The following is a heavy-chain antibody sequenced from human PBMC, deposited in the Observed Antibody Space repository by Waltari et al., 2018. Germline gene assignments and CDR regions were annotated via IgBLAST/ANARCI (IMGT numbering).Heavy chain of an antibody. V-gene: IGHV4-39*07. CDR1: GGSISSSSYY. CDR2: IYYSGST. D-gene: IGHD3-10*01. Sequence: QLQLQESGPGLVKPSETLSLTCTVSGGSISSSSYYWGWIRQPPGKGLEWIGSIYYSGSTNYNPSLKSRVTISVDTSKNQFSLKLSSVTAADTAVYYCARARAWFGGLNWFDPWGQGTLVTVSS. J-gene: IGHJ5*02. CDR3: ARARAWFGGLNWFDP.